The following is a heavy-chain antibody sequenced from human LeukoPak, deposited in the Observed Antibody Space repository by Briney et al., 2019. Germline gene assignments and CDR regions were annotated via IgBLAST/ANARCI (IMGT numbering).Heavy chain of an antibody. CDR2: ISSNGGST. CDR1: GFTFSSYA. D-gene: IGHD6-6*01. V-gene: IGHV3-64D*06. J-gene: IGHJ4*02. Sequence: GGSLRLSCSASGFTFSSYAMHWVRQAPGKGLEYVSAISSNGGSTYYADSVKGRFTISRDNSKNTLYLQMSSLRAEDTAAYYCVKGPSSSSPRTYYFDYWGQGTLVTVSS. CDR3: VKGPSSSSPRTYYFDY.